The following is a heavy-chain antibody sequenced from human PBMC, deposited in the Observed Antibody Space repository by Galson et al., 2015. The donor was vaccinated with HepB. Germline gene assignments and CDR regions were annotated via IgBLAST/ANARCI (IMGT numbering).Heavy chain of an antibody. CDR3: ARDRVGYCSSTSCSNYFDY. J-gene: IGHJ4*02. V-gene: IGHV1-69*13. Sequence: SVKVSCKASGGTFSSYAISWVRQAPGQGLEWMGGIIPIFGTANYAQKFQGRVTITADESTSTAYMELSSLRSEDTAVYYCARDRVGYCSSTSCSNYFDYWGQGTLVTVSS. CDR2: IIPIFGTA. CDR1: GGTFSSYA. D-gene: IGHD2-2*01.